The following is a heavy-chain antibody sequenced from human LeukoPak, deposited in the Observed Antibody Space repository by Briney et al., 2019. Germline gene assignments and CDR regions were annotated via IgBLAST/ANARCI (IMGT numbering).Heavy chain of an antibody. V-gene: IGHV3-21*06. CDR2: ISSTSDYI. Sequence: PGGSLRLSCAASGFAFRTCTMNWVRQAPGKGLEWVSFISSTSDYIYYADSVKGRFTISRDNARNSLYLQMNSLREDDTAVYYCGGEFSSSPASMDVWGQGATVTVSS. CDR3: GGEFSSSPASMDV. D-gene: IGHD6-13*01. CDR1: GFAFRTCT. J-gene: IGHJ6*02.